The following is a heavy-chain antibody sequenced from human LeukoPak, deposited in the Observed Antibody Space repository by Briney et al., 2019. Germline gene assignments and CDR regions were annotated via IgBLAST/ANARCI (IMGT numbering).Heavy chain of an antibody. D-gene: IGHD6-13*01. J-gene: IGHJ5*02. V-gene: IGHV2-5*01. CDR1: GFSLSTSGVG. CDR2: IYWNDDK. CDR3: AHRGGTSTRDAAAAVFDWFDP. Sequence: SGPTLVNPTQTLTLTCTFSGFSLSTSGVGVGWIRQPPGKALEWLALIYWNDDKRYSPSLKSRLTITKDTSKNQVVLTMTNMDPVDTATYYCAHRGGTSTRDAAAAVFDWFDPWGQGTLVTVSS.